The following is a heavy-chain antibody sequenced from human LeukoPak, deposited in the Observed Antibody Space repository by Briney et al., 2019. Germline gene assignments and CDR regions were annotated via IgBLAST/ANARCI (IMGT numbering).Heavy chain of an antibody. J-gene: IGHJ6*03. V-gene: IGHV4-34*01. Sequence: SETLSPTCAVYGGSFSGYYWSWIRQPPGKGLEWIGEINHSGSTNYNPSLKSRVTISVDTSKNQFSLKLSSVTAADTAVYYCARGSANFDPKNYYYYYMDVWGKGTTVTVSS. CDR2: INHSGST. D-gene: IGHD3-9*01. CDR1: GGSFSGYY. CDR3: ARGSANFDPKNYYYYYMDV.